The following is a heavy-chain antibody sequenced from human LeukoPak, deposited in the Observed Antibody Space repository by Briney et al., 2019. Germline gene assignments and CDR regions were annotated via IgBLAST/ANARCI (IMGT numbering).Heavy chain of an antibody. Sequence: PGGSLRLSCVDSGLTFRSYWMSWVRQAPGKGLEWVANIKQDGSEIMYVDSVKGRFTISRDNAKKSLYLQMNSLRAEDTAVYYCARGTEQFDYWGQGTLVTVSS. V-gene: IGHV3-7*01. CDR2: IKQDGSEI. CDR3: ARGTEQFDY. J-gene: IGHJ4*02. CDR1: GLTFRSYW. D-gene: IGHD1-1*01.